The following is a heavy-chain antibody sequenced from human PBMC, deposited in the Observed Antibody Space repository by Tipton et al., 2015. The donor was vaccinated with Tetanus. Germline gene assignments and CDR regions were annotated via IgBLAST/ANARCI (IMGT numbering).Heavy chain of an antibody. D-gene: IGHD3-22*01. V-gene: IGHV3-30*18. J-gene: IGHJ3*02. CDR3: ANTYYYDSSGYYPAPDAFDI. CDR1: GFTFSSYG. CDR2: ISYDGSNK. Sequence: SLRLSCAASGFTFSSYGMHWVRQAPGKGLEWVAVISYDGSNKYYADSVKGRFTISRDNSKNTLYLQMNSLRAEDTAVYYCANTYYYDSSGYYPAPDAFDIWGQGTTVTVSS.